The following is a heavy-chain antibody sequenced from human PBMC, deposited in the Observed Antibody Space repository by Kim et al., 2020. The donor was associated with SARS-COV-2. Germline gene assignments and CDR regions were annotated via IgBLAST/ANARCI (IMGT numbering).Heavy chain of an antibody. Sequence: SETLSLTCTVSGASISSGGYYWSWIRQHPGKGLEWIGYIYYSGSTYYNPSLKSRVTISVDTSKNQFSLKLSSVTAADTAVYYCARDQGYYGSGSLDYWGQGTLVTVS. CDR2: IYYSGST. J-gene: IGHJ4*02. CDR1: GASISSGGYY. D-gene: IGHD3-10*01. V-gene: IGHV4-31*03. CDR3: ARDQGYYGSGSLDY.